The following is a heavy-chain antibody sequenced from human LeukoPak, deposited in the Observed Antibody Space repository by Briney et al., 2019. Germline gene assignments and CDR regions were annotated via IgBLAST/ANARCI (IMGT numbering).Heavy chain of an antibody. V-gene: IGHV1-46*01. CDR1: GYTFTSYY. Sequence: ASVKVSCKTFGYTFTSYYMHWVRQAPGQGLEWVGIINPSDGRATYAQKFQGRVTMTRDTPTSTVYMEMSSLRSEDTAVYYCARDEGSSGLFDYWGQGTLVTVSS. CDR2: INPSDGRA. D-gene: IGHD6-19*01. J-gene: IGHJ4*02. CDR3: ARDEGSSGLFDY.